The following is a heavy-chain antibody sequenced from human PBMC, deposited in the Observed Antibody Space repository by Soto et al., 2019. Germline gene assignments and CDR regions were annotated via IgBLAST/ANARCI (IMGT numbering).Heavy chain of an antibody. CDR3: TRGDFWSGSDY. Sequence: SETLSLTCDVSGDSISNNYWWTWVRQFPGEGLQWIGEIFHSGSTNYNPPLKNRVNISVDKSNNRFSLMLRSVTAADTAVYYCTRGDFWSGSDYWGQGVQVTVSS. D-gene: IGHD3-3*01. CDR1: GDSISNNYW. CDR2: IFHSGST. J-gene: IGHJ4*02. V-gene: IGHV4-4*02.